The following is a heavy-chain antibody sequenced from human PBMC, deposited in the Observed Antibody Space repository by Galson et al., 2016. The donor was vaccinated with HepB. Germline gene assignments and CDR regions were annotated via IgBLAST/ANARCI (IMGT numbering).Heavy chain of an antibody. Sequence: SETLSLTCTVSGGSISSYYWSWIRQPPGKGLEWIGYIYYSGSTNYNPSLKSRVTISIDTSKNQFSLKLSSVTAADTAIYYCARMKAEGICGGGRCYRETRVGFDHWGQGTLVTVSS. V-gene: IGHV4-59*01. J-gene: IGHJ4*02. CDR3: ARMKAEGICGGGRCYRETRVGFDH. D-gene: IGHD2-15*01. CDR1: GGSISSYY. CDR2: IYYSGST.